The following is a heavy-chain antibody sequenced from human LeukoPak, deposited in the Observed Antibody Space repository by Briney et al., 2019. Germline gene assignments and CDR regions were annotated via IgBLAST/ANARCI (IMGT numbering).Heavy chain of an antibody. D-gene: IGHD5-18*01. V-gene: IGHV3-21*01. Sequence: GGSLRLSCAASGFTFSSYRMNWVRPAPGKGLEWVSSISSSSYIYYTDSVKGRFTISRDNAKNSLYLQMNSLRAEDTAVYYCARDLVERGYNFGRCDYWGQGTLVTVSS. J-gene: IGHJ4*02. CDR2: ISSSSYI. CDR1: GFTFSSYR. CDR3: ARDLVERGYNFGRCDY.